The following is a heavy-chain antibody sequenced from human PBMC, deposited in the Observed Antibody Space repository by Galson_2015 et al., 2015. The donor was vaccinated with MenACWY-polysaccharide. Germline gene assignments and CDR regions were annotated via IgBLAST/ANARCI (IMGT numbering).Heavy chain of an antibody. V-gene: IGHV4-59*01. Sequence: SETLSLTCPVYGGSIGSYCWGWIRQSAGKGLEWIGYVHTSGRSNYNPSCRSRATISVDTSKNEFFLNLSSVTAADPAVYYCVAELFQAPFGWFDPWGQGAQVIVSS. D-gene: IGHD3-16*01. CDR2: VHTSGRS. CDR3: VAELFQAPFGWFDP. J-gene: IGHJ5*02. CDR1: GGSIGSYC.